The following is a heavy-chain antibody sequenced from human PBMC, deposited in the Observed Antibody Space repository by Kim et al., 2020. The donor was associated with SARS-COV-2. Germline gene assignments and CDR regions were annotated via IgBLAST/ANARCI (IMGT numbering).Heavy chain of an antibody. J-gene: IGHJ6*02. CDR1: GYTFTSYY. D-gene: IGHD3-16*02. V-gene: IGHV1-46*01. Sequence: ASVKVSCKASGYTFTSYYMHWVRQAPGQGLEWMGIINPSGGSTSYAQKFQGRVTMTRDTSTSTVYMELSSLRSEDTAVYYCARELNDVWGSYRYTPHYYYYGMDVWGQGTTVTVSS. CDR2: INPSGGST. CDR3: ARELNDVWGSYRYTPHYYYYGMDV.